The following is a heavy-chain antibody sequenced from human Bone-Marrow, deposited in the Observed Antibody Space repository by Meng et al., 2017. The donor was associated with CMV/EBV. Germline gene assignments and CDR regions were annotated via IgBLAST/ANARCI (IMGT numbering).Heavy chain of an antibody. CDR2: IYSGGST. V-gene: IGHV3-53*01. Sequence: LSLTCAASGFTVSSNYMSWVRQAPGKGLEWVSVIYSGGSTYYADSVKGRFTISRDNSNNTLYLKMNSLRAEDTAVYYCRGSTGQLWGQGTLVTVSS. CDR1: GFTVSSNY. J-gene: IGHJ1*01. D-gene: IGHD2-2*01. CDR3: RGSTGQL.